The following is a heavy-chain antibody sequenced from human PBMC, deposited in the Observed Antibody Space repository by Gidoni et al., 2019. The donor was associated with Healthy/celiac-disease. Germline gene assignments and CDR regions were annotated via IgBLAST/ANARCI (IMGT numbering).Heavy chain of an antibody. CDR3: ARGRINSAIYAYYYYYMDV. CDR1: GGSFSGYY. V-gene: IGHV4-34*01. Sequence: QVQLQQWGAGLLKPSETLSLTCAVYGGSFSGYYWSWIRQPPGKGLEWIGEINHSGSTNYNPSLKSRVTISVDTSKNQFSLKLSSVTAADTAVYYCARGRINSAIYAYYYYYMDVWGKGTTVTVSS. J-gene: IGHJ6*03. CDR2: INHSGST. D-gene: IGHD2-2*01.